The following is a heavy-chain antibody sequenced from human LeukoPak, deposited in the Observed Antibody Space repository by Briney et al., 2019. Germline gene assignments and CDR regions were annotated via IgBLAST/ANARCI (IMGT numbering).Heavy chain of an antibody. Sequence: PGGSLRLSCAASGFTFSRYYMVWVRQAPGKGLEWVARMNENGSEKQYVDSVKGRFTMSRDNVKSSLFLQMSSLGAEDTAVYYCARDQGYCSGGTCYTVLDYWGQGTLVTVSS. CDR1: GFTFSRYY. CDR2: MNENGSEK. D-gene: IGHD2-15*01. CDR3: ARDQGYCSGGTCYTVLDY. J-gene: IGHJ4*02. V-gene: IGHV3-7*01.